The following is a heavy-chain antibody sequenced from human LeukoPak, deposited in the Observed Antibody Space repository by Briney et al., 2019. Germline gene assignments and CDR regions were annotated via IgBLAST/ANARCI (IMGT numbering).Heavy chain of an antibody. CDR2: ISSNGGST. CDR1: GCTFSSYA. Sequence: GGSLRLSCAASGCTFSSYAMHWVRQAPGKGLEYVSAISSNGGSTYYANSVKGRFTISRDNSKNTLYLQMGSLRAEDMAVYYCASLDFWSGYYDYWGQGTLVTVSS. V-gene: IGHV3-64*01. CDR3: ASLDFWSGYYDY. D-gene: IGHD3-3*01. J-gene: IGHJ4*02.